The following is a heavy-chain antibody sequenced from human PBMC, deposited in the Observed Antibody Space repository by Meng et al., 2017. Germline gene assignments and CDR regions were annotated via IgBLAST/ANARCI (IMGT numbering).Heavy chain of an antibody. D-gene: IGHD6-6*01. CDR1: GFTFSSYW. CDR3: AKASIAD. V-gene: IGHV3-23*04. Sequence: EVQVVGAGGGLVEPGGSRGLSCAASGFTFSSYWMHWVRQAPGKGLVWVSAISGSGGSTYYADSVKGRFTISRDNSKNTLYLQMNSLRAEDTAVDYCAKASIADWGQGTLVTVSS. CDR2: ISGSGGST. J-gene: IGHJ4*02.